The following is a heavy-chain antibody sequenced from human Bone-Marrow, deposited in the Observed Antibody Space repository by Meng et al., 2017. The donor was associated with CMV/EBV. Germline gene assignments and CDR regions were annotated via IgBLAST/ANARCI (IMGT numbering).Heavy chain of an antibody. J-gene: IGHJ4*02. V-gene: IGHV1-2*02. Sequence: ASVKVSCKASGYTFTGYYMHWVRQAPGQGLEWMGWINPNSGGTNYAQKFQGRVTMTRDTSISTAYMELSRLRSDDTAVYYCARGPFVRILYHTHHYPFDYWDQGTLVTVSS. D-gene: IGHD2-8*01. CDR2: INPNSGGT. CDR3: ARGPFVRILYHTHHYPFDY. CDR1: GYTFTGYY.